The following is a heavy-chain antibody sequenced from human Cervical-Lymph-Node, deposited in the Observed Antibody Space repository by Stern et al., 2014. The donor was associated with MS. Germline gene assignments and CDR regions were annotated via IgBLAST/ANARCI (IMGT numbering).Heavy chain of an antibody. Sequence: VQLVESGAEVKKPGASVKVSCKVSGYTLTDLSMHWVRQAPGKGLEWMGGFDPEDGEPIYAQKFQGRATMTDDTSTDTAYMELSSLRSEDTAVYYCATGPAKIDYYFDYWGQGTLVTVSS. J-gene: IGHJ4*02. CDR2: FDPEDGEP. V-gene: IGHV1-24*01. CDR3: ATGPAKIDYYFDY. CDR1: GYTLTDLS. D-gene: IGHD4/OR15-4a*01.